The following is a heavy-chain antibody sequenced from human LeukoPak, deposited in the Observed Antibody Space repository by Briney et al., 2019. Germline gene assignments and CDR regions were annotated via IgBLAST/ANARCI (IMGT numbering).Heavy chain of an antibody. CDR1: GFTFSSYS. Sequence: PGGSLRLSCAASGFTFSSYSMNWVRQAPGKGLEWVSSISSSSSYIYYADSVKGRFTISRDNSKNTLYLQMNSLRAEDTAVYYCAKADMITFGGVTDFDYWGQGTLVTVSS. J-gene: IGHJ4*02. D-gene: IGHD3-16*01. CDR2: ISSSSSYI. V-gene: IGHV3-21*04. CDR3: AKADMITFGGVTDFDY.